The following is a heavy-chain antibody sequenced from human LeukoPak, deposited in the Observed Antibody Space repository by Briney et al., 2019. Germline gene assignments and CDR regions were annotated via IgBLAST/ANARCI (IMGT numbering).Heavy chain of an antibody. CDR1: GGTFSSYA. D-gene: IGHD3-9*01. Sequence: GASVKVSCKASGGTFSSYAISWVRQAPGQGLEWMGGIIPIFGTANYAQKFQGRVTITTDVSTSTAYMELSSLRSEDTAVYYCASGVYYDILTGYYPPDYWGQGTLVTVSS. CDR3: ASGVYYDILTGYYPPDY. V-gene: IGHV1-69*05. CDR2: IIPIFGTA. J-gene: IGHJ4*02.